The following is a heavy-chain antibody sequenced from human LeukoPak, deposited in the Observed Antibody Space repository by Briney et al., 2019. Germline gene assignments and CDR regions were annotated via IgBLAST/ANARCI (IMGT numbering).Heavy chain of an antibody. CDR1: GFTFSSYG. V-gene: IGHV3-30*02. Sequence: GGSLRLSCAASGFTFSSYGMHWVRQAPGKGLEWVAFIRCDGSNKYYADSVKGRFTISRDNSKNTLYLQMNSLRAEDTAVYYCAKELDYWGQGTLVTVSS. CDR3: AKELDY. CDR2: IRCDGSNK. J-gene: IGHJ4*02.